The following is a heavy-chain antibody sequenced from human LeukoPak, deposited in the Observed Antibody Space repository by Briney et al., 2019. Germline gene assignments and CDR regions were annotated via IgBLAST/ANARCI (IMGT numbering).Heavy chain of an antibody. Sequence: GGSLRLSCAAPGFTFSSYWMNWVRQAPGKGLEWVANIKQDGSEKYYVDSVEGRFTISRDNAKSSLYLQMNSLRVEDTAVYYCATSRTLDHWGQGTLVTVSS. CDR2: IKQDGSEK. CDR3: ATSRTLDH. V-gene: IGHV3-7*05. J-gene: IGHJ4*02. CDR1: GFTFSSYW.